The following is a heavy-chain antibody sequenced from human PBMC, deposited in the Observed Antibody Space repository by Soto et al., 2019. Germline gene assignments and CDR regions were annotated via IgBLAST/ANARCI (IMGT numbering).Heavy chain of an antibody. Sequence: GGSLRLSCAASGFTFSSYGMNWVRQAPGKGLEWVSYISSSSSTIYYADSVKGRFTISRDNAKNSLYLHMNSLRDEDTAVYFCASEDVYNSYYYYGMDVWGQGT. CDR1: GFTFSSYG. CDR2: ISSSSSTI. V-gene: IGHV3-48*02. CDR3: ASEDVYNSYYYYGMDV. J-gene: IGHJ6*02. D-gene: IGHD1-1*01.